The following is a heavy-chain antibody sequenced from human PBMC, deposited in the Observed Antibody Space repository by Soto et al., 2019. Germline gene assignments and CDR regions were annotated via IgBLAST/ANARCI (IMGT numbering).Heavy chain of an antibody. CDR2: ISAYNINP. Sequence: GASVKVSCKASGFTFTNYAITWVRQAPGQGLEWMGWISAYNINPSLKSRVTISIDTSKNQLSLKLSSVTAADTAVYYCARAPFYDILTPDYWGPGTLVTVSS. V-gene: IGHV1-18*01. CDR1: GFTFTNYA. D-gene: IGHD3-9*01. CDR3: ARAPFYDILTPDY. J-gene: IGHJ4*02.